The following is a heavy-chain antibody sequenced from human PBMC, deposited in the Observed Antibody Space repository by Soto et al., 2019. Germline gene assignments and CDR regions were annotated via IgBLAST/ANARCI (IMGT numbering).Heavy chain of an antibody. CDR2: IIPIFGTA. V-gene: IGHV1-69*13. Sequence: SVKVSCKASGGTFSSYAISWVRQAPGQGLEWMGGIIPIFGTANYAQKFQGRVTITADESTSTAYMELSSLRSEDTAVYYCARERVRGYSGYDLEYYDYWGQGTLVTVSS. CDR3: ARERVRGYSGYDLEYYDY. D-gene: IGHD5-12*01. CDR1: GGTFSSYA. J-gene: IGHJ4*02.